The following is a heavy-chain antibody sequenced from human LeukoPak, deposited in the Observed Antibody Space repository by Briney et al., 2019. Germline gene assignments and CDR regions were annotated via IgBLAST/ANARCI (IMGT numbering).Heavy chain of an antibody. D-gene: IGHD4-17*01. V-gene: IGHV3-15*07. CDR2: IKSKTDGGTT. Sequence: GGSLRLSCAASGFTFSNAWMNWVRQAPGKGLEWVGRIKSKTDGGTTDYAAPVKGRFTISRGNSKNTLYLQMNSLRAEDTAVYYCAKAPLLTTVTHFDYWGQGTLVTVSS. CDR3: AKAPLLTTVTHFDY. CDR1: GFTFSNAW. J-gene: IGHJ4*02.